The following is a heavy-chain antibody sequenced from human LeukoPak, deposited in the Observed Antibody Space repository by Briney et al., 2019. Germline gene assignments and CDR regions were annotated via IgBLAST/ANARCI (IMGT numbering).Heavy chain of an antibody. J-gene: IGHJ4*02. CDR3: ARDRDVLRYFDWTFDY. V-gene: IGHV3-21*01. D-gene: IGHD3-9*01. CDR2: ISSSSSYI. Sequence: GGSLRLSCAASGLTFSSYSMNWVRQAPGKGLEWVSSISSSSSYIYYADPVKGRFTISRDNAKNSLYLQMNSLRAEDTAVYYCARDRDVLRYFDWTFDYWGQGTLVTVSS. CDR1: GLTFSSYS.